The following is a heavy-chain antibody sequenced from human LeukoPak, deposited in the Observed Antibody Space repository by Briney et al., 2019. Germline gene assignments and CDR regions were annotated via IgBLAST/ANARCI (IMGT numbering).Heavy chain of an antibody. CDR2: IYSCGST. CDR1: EFSVGNNY. Sequence: GGSLTLSCAPSEFSVGNNYMPWLGQAPPKGLDWVALIYSCGSTYFPDSVKGRFTMSRDNCKYTLYLQMNSLRAEDTAVYYCARGPSGYHNTGGQGTLVTVSS. V-gene: IGHV3-66*01. J-gene: IGHJ4*02. D-gene: IGHD5-12*01. CDR3: ARGPSGYHNT.